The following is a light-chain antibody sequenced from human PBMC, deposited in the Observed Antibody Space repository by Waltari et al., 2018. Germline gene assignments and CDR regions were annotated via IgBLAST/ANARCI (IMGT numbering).Light chain of an antibody. CDR1: KLEDKY. J-gene: IGLJ2*01. V-gene: IGLV3-1*01. CDR3: QAWDSNTHVV. Sequence: SYELTQPPSVSVSPGQTASITCSGDKLEDKYACWYQQKPGQSPVLVIYRDAKRPSGIPERFSGSSSGNTATLTISGTQAMDEADYYCQAWDSNTHVVFGGGTKLTVL. CDR2: RDA.